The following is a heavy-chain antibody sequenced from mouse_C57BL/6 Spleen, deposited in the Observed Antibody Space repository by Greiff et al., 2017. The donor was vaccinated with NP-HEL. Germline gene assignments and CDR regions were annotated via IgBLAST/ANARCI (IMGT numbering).Heavy chain of an antibody. V-gene: IGHV1-53*01. D-gene: IGHD2-3*01. J-gene: IGHJ4*01. CDR1: GYTFTSYW. CDR3: AREGIYDGLLGY. CDR2: INPSNGGT. Sequence: QVQLQQPGTELVKPGASVKLSCKASGYTFTSYWMHWVKQRPGQGLEWIGNINPSNGGTNYNEKFKSKATLTVDKSSSTAYMQLISLTSEDSAVYYWAREGIYDGLLGYWGQGTSVTVSS.